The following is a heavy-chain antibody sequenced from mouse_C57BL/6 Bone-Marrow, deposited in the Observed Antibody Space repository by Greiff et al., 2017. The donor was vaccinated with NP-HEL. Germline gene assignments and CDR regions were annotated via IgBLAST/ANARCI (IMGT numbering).Heavy chain of an antibody. V-gene: IGHV1-61*01. CDR1: GYTFTSYW. D-gene: IGHD1-1*01. CDR3: ARLLRSPFDY. J-gene: IGHJ2*01. CDR2: IYPSDSET. Sequence: QVQLQQSGAELVRPGSSVKLSCKASGYTFTSYWMDWVKQRPGQGLEWIGNIYPSDSETHYNQKFKDKATLTVDKSSSTAYMQLSSLTSEDSAVYYCARLLRSPFDYWGQGTTLTVSS.